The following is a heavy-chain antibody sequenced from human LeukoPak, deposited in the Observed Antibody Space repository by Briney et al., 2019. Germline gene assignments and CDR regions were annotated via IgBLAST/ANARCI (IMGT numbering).Heavy chain of an antibody. CDR1: GDRVSSNSAA. J-gene: IGHJ4*02. D-gene: IGHD6-6*01. Sequence: SQTLSLTCAISGDRVSSNSAARNWIRQSPSRGLEWLGRTYYRSKWYNDYAVSVKSRITINTDTSKNQFSLQLNSVTPEDTAVYYCARGEYSSSQPASYLRYFDYWGQGTLVTVSS. CDR2: TYYRSKWYN. V-gene: IGHV6-1*01. CDR3: ARGEYSSSQPASYLRYFDY.